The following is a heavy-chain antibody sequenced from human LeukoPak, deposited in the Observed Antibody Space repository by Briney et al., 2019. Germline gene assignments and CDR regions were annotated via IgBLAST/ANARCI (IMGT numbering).Heavy chain of an antibody. Sequence: ASEKVSCKASGYTFTGYYMHWVRQAPGQGLEWMGRINPNSGGTNYAQKFQGRVTMTRDTSISTAYMELSRLRSDDTAVYYCARARATYYYDSSGYFDFDYWGQGTLVTVSS. CDR1: GYTFTGYY. CDR2: INPNSGGT. J-gene: IGHJ4*02. CDR3: ARARATYYYDSSGYFDFDY. D-gene: IGHD3-22*01. V-gene: IGHV1-2*06.